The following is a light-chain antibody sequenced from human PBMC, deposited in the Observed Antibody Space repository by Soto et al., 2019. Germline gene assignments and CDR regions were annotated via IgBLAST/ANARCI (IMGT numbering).Light chain of an antibody. Sequence: DIEMTQSPSTLSASVGDRVTITCRASQGISSWLAWYQQKPGKAPNLLIYKASTLQDGLPSRFSGSGSGTEFTLTISGLQPDDSASYYCQQYNSHPYTFGQGTKLEIK. CDR2: KAS. V-gene: IGKV1-5*03. J-gene: IGKJ2*01. CDR1: QGISSW. CDR3: QQYNSHPYT.